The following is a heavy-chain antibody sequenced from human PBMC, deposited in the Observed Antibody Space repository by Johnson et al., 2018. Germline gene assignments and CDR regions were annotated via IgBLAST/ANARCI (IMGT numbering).Heavy chain of an antibody. CDR3: ARTDGDLDY. D-gene: IGHD4-17*01. CDR2: MNPNSGYT. J-gene: IGHJ4*02. V-gene: IGHV1-8*01. Sequence: QVQLVESGAEVKKPGASVKVSCKASGYTFTRYDINWVRQATGQGLEWMGWMNPNSGYTGYGQKFQGRVTMSRDTSISTAYMELNSLRSADTAIYYCARTDGDLDYWGQGTLVTVSS. CDR1: GYTFTRYD.